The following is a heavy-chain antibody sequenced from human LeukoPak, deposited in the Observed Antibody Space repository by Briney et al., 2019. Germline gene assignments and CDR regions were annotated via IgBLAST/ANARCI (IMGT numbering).Heavy chain of an antibody. D-gene: IGHD7-27*01. CDR2: IYYSGST. CDR3: ARAARTWGRSTHSWFDP. Sequence: KPSETLSLTCTASGGSISSSSYYWGWIRQPPGKGLEWIGTIYYSGSTYYNPSLKSRVTISVDTSKNQFSLKLSSVTAADTAVYYCARAARTWGRSTHSWFDPWGQGTLVTVSS. CDR1: GGSISSSSYY. J-gene: IGHJ5*02. V-gene: IGHV4-39*01.